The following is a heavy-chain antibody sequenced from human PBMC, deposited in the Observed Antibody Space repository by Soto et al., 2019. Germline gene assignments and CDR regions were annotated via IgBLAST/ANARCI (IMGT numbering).Heavy chain of an antibody. CDR3: ARDLHPSSFSEGDRHLDALDL. Sequence: GGSLRLSCAASGFNVRIYGLHWGRQARGKGLEWVAVTYEDSVKGRFTNSRDNSKNTLYLQMNSLTVEDTAVYYCARDLHPSSFSEGDRHLDALDLWGQGTRVTVSS. CDR1: GFNVRIYG. V-gene: IGHV3-33*01. J-gene: IGHJ3*01. CDR2: T.